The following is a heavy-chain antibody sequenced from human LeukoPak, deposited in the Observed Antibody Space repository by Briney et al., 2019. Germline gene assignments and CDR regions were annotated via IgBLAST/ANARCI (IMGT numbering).Heavy chain of an antibody. CDR1: GFTFSSYG. CDR3: ARDGALRYGYFDY. D-gene: IGHD3-9*01. J-gene: IGHJ4*02. CDR2: IRYDGSNE. Sequence: PGGSLRLSCAASGFTFSSYGMHWVRQAPGKGLEWVAFIRYDGSNEYYADSVKGRFTISRDNSKNTLYLQMNSLRAEDTAVYYCARDGALRYGYFDYWGQGTLVTVSS. V-gene: IGHV3-30*02.